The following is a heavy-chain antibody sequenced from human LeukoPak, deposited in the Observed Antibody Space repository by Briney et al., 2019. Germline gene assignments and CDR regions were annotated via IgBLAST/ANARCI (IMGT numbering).Heavy chain of an antibody. Sequence: AETLSLTCTVSGGSISRSSYYWGWIRQPPGKGLEWIGSIYYSGSTYYNPSLKSRVTISVDTSKNQFSLKLSSVTAADTAVYYCARVGANYDILTGYTSNWFDPWGQGTLVTVSS. D-gene: IGHD3-9*01. J-gene: IGHJ5*02. CDR2: IYYSGST. CDR1: GGSISRSSYY. V-gene: IGHV4-39*01. CDR3: ARVGANYDILTGYTSNWFDP.